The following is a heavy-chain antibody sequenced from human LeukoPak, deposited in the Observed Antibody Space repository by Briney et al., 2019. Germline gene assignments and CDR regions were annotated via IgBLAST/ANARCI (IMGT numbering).Heavy chain of an antibody. V-gene: IGHV1-69*04. CDR3: ARGLYYYDSSGYSYYYYYDMDV. J-gene: IGHJ6*02. D-gene: IGHD3-22*01. CDR2: VIPILGYT. Sequence: SVKVSCKASGYTFTGYYMHWVRQAPGQGLEWVGRVIPILGYTHYAQKYQGRVTVTADKSGGTAYMELSSLRSEDTAVYYCARGLYYYDSSGYSYYYYYDMDVWGQGTTVTVSS. CDR1: GYTFTGYY.